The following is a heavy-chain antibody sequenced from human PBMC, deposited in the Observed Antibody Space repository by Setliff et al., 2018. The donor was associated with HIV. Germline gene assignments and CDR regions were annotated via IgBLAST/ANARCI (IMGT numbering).Heavy chain of an antibody. V-gene: IGHV3-21*01. D-gene: IGHD3-10*01. CDR2: ISSSGVYT. Sequence: CSYTYISLSMLWVRQAPGKGLEWVSSISSSGVYTLHADSVKGRFTVSRDNYKKTLYPQMNSLRVEDTALYYCATGGADYFGSVIYSWGRGTLVTVSS. CDR3: ATGGADYFGSVIYS. J-gene: IGHJ4*02. CDR1: SYTYISLS.